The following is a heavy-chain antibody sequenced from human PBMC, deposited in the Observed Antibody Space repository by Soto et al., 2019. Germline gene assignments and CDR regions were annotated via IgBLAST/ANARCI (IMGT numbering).Heavy chain of an antibody. Sequence: SVKVSCKASGYSFTGYSMRWVRQAPGQGLEWMGGIIPIIGTANYAQKFQGRVTITADESTSTAYMELSSLRSEDTAVYYCARDLALVVPAAIIKGVYYYGMDVWGQGTTVTVSS. CDR3: ARDLALVVPAAIIKGVYYYGMDV. CDR1: GYSFTGYS. J-gene: IGHJ6*02. V-gene: IGHV1-69*13. D-gene: IGHD2-2*01. CDR2: IIPIIGTA.